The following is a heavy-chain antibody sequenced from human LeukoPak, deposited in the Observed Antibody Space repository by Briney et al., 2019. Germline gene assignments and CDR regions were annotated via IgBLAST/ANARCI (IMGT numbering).Heavy chain of an antibody. Sequence: ASVKVSCKTSGYIFTSFYIHWVRQAPGQGLEWMGWVNPNSGVTNYAQKFQGRVTMAGDPSINTAYMELRWLRSDDTANYYCARDPGANYFAHWGQGTPVTVSS. CDR3: ARDPGANYFAH. J-gene: IGHJ4*02. V-gene: IGHV1-2*02. CDR2: VNPNSGVT. CDR1: GYIFTSFY. D-gene: IGHD7-27*01.